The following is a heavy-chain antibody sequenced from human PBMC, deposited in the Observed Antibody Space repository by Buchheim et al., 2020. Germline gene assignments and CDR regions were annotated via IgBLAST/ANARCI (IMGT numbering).Heavy chain of an antibody. CDR1: GFTFSHYG. J-gene: IGHJ4*02. D-gene: IGHD3-22*01. CDR3: ARVFDSSGYYYQGGLDY. Sequence: QVQLLESGGGVVQPGRSLRLSCAASGFTFSHYGLHWVRQAPGKGLEWVAVISYDGSNKYYADSVKGRFTISRDNSKNTLYLQMNSLRAEDTAVYYCARVFDSSGYYYQGGLDYWGQGTL. V-gene: IGHV3-30*19. CDR2: ISYDGSNK.